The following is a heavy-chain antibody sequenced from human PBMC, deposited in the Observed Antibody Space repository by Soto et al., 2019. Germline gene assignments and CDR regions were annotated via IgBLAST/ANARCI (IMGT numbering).Heavy chain of an antibody. Sequence: EVQLVESGGGLVQPGGSLRLSCAASGFTFSSYWMSWVRQAPGKGLEWVANIKQDGSEKYYVDSVKGRFTISRDNAKNSLHLQMNSLRAEDTAVYYCAREYGEVVPAANDYWGQGTLVTVSS. CDR3: AREYGEVVPAANDY. D-gene: IGHD2-2*01. CDR2: IKQDGSEK. CDR1: GFTFSSYW. J-gene: IGHJ4*02. V-gene: IGHV3-7*01.